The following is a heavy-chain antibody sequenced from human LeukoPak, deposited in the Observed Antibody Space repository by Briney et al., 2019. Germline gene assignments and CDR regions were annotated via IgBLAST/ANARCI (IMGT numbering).Heavy chain of an antibody. Sequence: AGSLRLSCAASGFAFRTCTMNWVRQTPGKGLEWVSFISSTSDYIYYADSVKGRFTISRDNARNSLHLQMNSLREEDTAVYYCGGEFSSSPASMDVWGQGATVTVSS. CDR3: GGEFSSSPASMDV. D-gene: IGHD6-13*01. CDR1: GFAFRTCT. V-gene: IGHV3-21*06. CDR2: ISSTSDYI. J-gene: IGHJ6*02.